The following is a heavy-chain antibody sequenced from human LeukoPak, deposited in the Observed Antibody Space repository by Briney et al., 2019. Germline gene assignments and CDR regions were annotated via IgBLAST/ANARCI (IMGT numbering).Heavy chain of an antibody. V-gene: IGHV3-21*01. CDR1: GFTFSSYS. Sequence: TGGSLRLSCAASGFTFSSYSMNWVRQAPGKGLEWVSCISSSSSSYIYYADSVKGRFAISRDNAKNSPYLQMNSLRAEDTAVYYCARDGRGTYCGGDCYSRWGQGTLVTVCS. CDR3: ARDGRGTYCGGDCYSR. J-gene: IGHJ4*02. D-gene: IGHD2-21*02. CDR2: ISSSSSSYI.